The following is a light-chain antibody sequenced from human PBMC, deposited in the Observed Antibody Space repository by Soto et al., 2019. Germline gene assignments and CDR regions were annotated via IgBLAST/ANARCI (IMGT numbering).Light chain of an antibody. CDR1: QSVSSSY. J-gene: IGKJ5*01. CDR2: GAS. Sequence: EIVLPQSPGTLSLSPGERATLSCRASQSVSSSYLAWYQQKPGQAPRLLIYGASSRATGIPDRFSGSGSGTDFTLTISRLEPEDFAVYYCQQYGSSHTFGQRTRLEI. CDR3: QQYGSSHT. V-gene: IGKV3-20*01.